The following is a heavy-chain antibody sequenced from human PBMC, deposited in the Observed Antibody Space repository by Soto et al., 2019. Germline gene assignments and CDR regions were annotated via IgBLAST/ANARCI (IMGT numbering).Heavy chain of an antibody. V-gene: IGHV3-30*18. Sequence: GGSLRLSCAASGFTFSSYGMHWVRQAPGKGLEWVAVISYDGSNKYYADSVKGRFTISRDNSKNTLYLQMNSLRAEDTAVYYCAKGATVTTLKYPHDAFDIWGQGTMVTVSS. CDR3: AKGATVTTLKYPHDAFDI. J-gene: IGHJ3*02. CDR1: GFTFSSYG. CDR2: ISYDGSNK. D-gene: IGHD4-17*01.